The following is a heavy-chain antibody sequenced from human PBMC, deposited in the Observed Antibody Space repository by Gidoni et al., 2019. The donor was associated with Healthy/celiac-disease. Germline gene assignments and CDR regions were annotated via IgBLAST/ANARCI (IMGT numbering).Heavy chain of an antibody. J-gene: IGHJ6*03. D-gene: IGHD1-20*01. CDR3: ARYKTSYYYYYMDV. Sequence: QVQLQESGPGLVKPSETLSLTCTVSGGSIRSSYWSWIRQPPGKGLECIGYLYYSGSTHYNPSLKSRVTISVDTSKNQFSLKLSSVTAADTAVYYCARYKTSYYYYYMDVWGKGTTVTVSS. CDR1: GGSIRSSY. CDR2: LYYSGST. V-gene: IGHV4-59*01.